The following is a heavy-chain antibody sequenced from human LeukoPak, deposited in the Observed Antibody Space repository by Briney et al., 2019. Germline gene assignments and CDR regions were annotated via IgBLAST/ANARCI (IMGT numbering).Heavy chain of an antibody. Sequence: SETLSLTCTVSGDSISGYYWSWVRQPPGKGPEWIGYIFHSGSTKYNPSLESRVTISIDTSKNQFSLRLSSVTAADTAVYYCARLATYGDFSDWGQGTLVTVSS. CDR3: ARLATYGDFSD. D-gene: IGHD4-17*01. CDR2: IFHSGST. V-gene: IGHV4-59*08. CDR1: GDSISGYY. J-gene: IGHJ4*02.